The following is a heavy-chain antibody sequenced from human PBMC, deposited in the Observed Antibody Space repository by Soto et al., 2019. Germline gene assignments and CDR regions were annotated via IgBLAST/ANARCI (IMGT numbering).Heavy chain of an antibody. CDR2: IDAGYGNT. CDR1: GYTFSSYA. D-gene: IGHD7-27*01. V-gene: IGHV1-3*01. J-gene: IGHJ4*02. CDR3: ARDTGDGTFDF. Sequence: ASVKVSCKASGYTFSSYAMHWVRQAPGQRLEWMGWIDAGYGNTKSSQKFQDRVTISRDTSASTAYMELTSLRSEHTAVYYCARDTGDGTFDFWGQGTLLTVSS.